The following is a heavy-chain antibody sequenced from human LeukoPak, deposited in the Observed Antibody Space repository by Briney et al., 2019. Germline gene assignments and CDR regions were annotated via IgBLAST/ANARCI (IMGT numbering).Heavy chain of an antibody. CDR1: GYTFTSYY. CDR3: ARGSDPNYYYYYMDV. Sequence: ASVKVSCKASGYTFTSYYMHWVRQAPGQGLEWMGIINPRGGGTTYAQNLQGRVTMTRDTSTSTVYMELSSLRSEDTAVYYCARGSDPNYYYYYMDVWGKGTTVTVSS. V-gene: IGHV1-46*04. J-gene: IGHJ6*03. CDR2: INPRGGGT.